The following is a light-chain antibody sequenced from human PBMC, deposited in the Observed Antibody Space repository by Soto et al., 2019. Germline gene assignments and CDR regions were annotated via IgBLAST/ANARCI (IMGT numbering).Light chain of an antibody. J-gene: IGLJ2*01. CDR3: SSYTTNKTLL. V-gene: IGLV2-14*01. CDR2: EVV. CDR1: SGDIGGYNS. Sequence: QSALTQPASVSGSPGQSITISCTGTSGDIGGYNSVSWYQQHPGKAPKLLIYEVVKRPSGVSNRFSGSKSGTTASLTISGLQAEDEADYFCSSYTTNKTLLFGGGTKVTVL.